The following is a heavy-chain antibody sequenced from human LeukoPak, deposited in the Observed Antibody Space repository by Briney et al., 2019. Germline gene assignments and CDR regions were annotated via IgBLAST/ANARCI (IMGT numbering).Heavy chain of an antibody. CDR1: GYSFTSDW. D-gene: IGHD3-3*01. Sequence: GESLKISCKGSGYSFTSDWIGWVRRMPGKGLEWMGIFYPGDSDTRYSPSFQGQVTISADKSISTAYLQWSSLKASDTAMYYCARNDFWSGYYDYFDYWGQGTLVTVPS. V-gene: IGHV5-51*01. J-gene: IGHJ4*02. CDR3: ARNDFWSGYYDYFDY. CDR2: FYPGDSDT.